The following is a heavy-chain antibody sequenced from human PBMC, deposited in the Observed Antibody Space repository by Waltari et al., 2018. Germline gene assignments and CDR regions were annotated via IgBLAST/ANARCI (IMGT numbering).Heavy chain of an antibody. CDR2: DDPEDGET. J-gene: IGHJ4*02. Sequence: EVQLVQSGAEVKKPGATVKISCKASGYTFTDYYMHWVQQAPGKGLECRGRDDPEDGETIYAEKFRGRVNITADTYTDTAYMELSSVRSEDTAVYYCATSVSYWGQGTLVTVSS. V-gene: IGHV1-69-2*01. D-gene: IGHD4-4*01. CDR1: GYTFTDYY. CDR3: ATSVSY.